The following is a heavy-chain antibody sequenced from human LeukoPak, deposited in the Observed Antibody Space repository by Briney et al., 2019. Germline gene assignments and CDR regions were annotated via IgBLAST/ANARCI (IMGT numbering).Heavy chain of an antibody. CDR1: GGSFSGYY. V-gene: IGHV4-34*01. CDR2: INHSGST. CDR3: ARGPGYGDYVVDY. Sequence: SVTLSLTCAVYGGSFSGYYWSWIRQPPGKGLEWMGEINHSGSTNYNPSLKSRVTISVDTSKNQFSLKLSSVTAADTAVYYCARGPGYGDYVVDYWGQGTLVTVSS. D-gene: IGHD4-17*01. J-gene: IGHJ4*02.